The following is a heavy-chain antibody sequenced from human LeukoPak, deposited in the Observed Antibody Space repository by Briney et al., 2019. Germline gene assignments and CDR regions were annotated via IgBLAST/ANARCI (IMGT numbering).Heavy chain of an antibody. V-gene: IGHV5-51*01. D-gene: IGHD1-26*01. CDR1: GYSFTSYW. CDR3: ARRVNSGNYYYFDY. J-gene: IGHJ4*02. CDR2: IYPGDSDT. Sequence: GESLKISCKGSGYSFTSYWIAWVRQMPGKGLEWMGIIYPGDSDTKYSPSFQGQVTISADKSITTAYLQWSGLEASDTAMYYCARRVNSGNYYYFDYWGQGALVTVSS.